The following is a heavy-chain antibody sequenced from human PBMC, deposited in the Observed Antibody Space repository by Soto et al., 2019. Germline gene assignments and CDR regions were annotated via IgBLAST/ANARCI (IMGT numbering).Heavy chain of an antibody. V-gene: IGHV4-59*01. J-gene: IGHJ4*02. CDR2: IYYSGST. D-gene: IGHD5-12*01. CDR1: GGSISSYY. Sequence: SETLSLTCTVSGGSISSYYWSWIRQPPGKGLEWIGYIYYSGSTNYNPSLKSRVTISVDTSKNQFSLKLSSVTAADTAVYYCARVNSGYAGPTLKYFDYWGQGTLVTVSS. CDR3: ARVNSGYAGPTLKYFDY.